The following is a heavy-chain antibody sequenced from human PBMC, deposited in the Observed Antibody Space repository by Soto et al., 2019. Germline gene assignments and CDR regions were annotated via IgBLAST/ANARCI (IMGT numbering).Heavy chain of an antibody. V-gene: IGHV3-30-3*01. Sequence: VQLLESGGGLVQPGGSLRLSCAASGFTFSTYAMSWVRQAPGKGLEWVAVISYDGSNKYYADSVKGRFTISRDNSKNTLYLQMNSLRAEDTAVYYCARDLSDMIVYGMDVWGQGTTVTVSS. CDR3: ARDLSDMIVYGMDV. J-gene: IGHJ6*02. CDR2: ISYDGSNK. CDR1: GFTFSTYA. D-gene: IGHD3-22*01.